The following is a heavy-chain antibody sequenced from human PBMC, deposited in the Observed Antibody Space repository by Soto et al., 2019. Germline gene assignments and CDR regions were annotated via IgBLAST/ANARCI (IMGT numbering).Heavy chain of an antibody. CDR3: AKHSGYEPPYYYMDV. CDR2: INGSGGST. D-gene: IGHD5-12*01. CDR1: GFTFSSYA. Sequence: GGSLRLSCAASGFTFSSYAMSGVRQAPGKGLEWVSAINGSGGSTYYADSVKGRFTISRDNSKNTLYLQMNSLRAEATAVYYCAKHSGYEPPYYYMDVWGKGTTVTVSS. J-gene: IGHJ6*03. V-gene: IGHV3-23*01.